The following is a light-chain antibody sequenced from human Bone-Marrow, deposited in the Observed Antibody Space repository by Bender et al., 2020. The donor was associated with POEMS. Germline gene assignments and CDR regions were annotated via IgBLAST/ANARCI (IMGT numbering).Light chain of an antibody. CDR3: SSYTTTGTWV. V-gene: IGLV2-14*02. Sequence: QSALTQPASVSASPGQSITISCTGTSSDFGNYNLVSCYQQHPAKAPKLLIFDVSDRPSGISADFSGSKAGNTASLTIFGLQARDEADYYCSSYTTTGTWVFGGGTKLTV. J-gene: IGLJ3*02. CDR1: SSDFGNYNL. CDR2: DVS.